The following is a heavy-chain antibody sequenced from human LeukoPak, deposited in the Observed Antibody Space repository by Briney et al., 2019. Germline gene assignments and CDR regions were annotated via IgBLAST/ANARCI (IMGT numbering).Heavy chain of an antibody. CDR1: GFTFSSYW. D-gene: IGHD5-12*01. Sequence: GGSLRLSCAASGFTFSSYWMHWLRQAPGKGLVWVSRINSDGSSTSYADSVKGRFTISRDNAKNTLYLQMHSLRAEDPAVYYCARDFKYSGYELDYWGQGTLVTVSS. CDR2: INSDGSST. J-gene: IGHJ4*02. V-gene: IGHV3-74*01. CDR3: ARDFKYSGYELDY.